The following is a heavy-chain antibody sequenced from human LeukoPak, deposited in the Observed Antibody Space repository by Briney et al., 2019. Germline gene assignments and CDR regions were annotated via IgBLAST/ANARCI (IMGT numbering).Heavy chain of an antibody. V-gene: IGHV1-18*01. Sequence: ASVKVSCKASGYTFTSYGISWVRQAPGQGLEWMGWISAYNGNTNYSQKVQGRVTMTTETSTSTAYMEVRSLRSDDTALYYCARDSAAGPEYFQHWGQGTLVTVSS. D-gene: IGHD6-13*01. CDR2: ISAYNGNT. CDR3: ARDSAAGPEYFQH. CDR1: GYTFTSYG. J-gene: IGHJ1*01.